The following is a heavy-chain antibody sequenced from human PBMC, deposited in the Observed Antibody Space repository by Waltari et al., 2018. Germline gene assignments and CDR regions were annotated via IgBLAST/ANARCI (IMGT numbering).Heavy chain of an antibody. CDR3: ATLMITFGGVIVYAEDHDY. Sequence: EVQLVQSGAEVKKPGATVKISCKVSGYTFTDYYMHWVQQAPGKGLEWMGLGGPEDGETRYAEKFQGRVTITADTATDTAYMELSSLRSEDTAVYYCATLMITFGGVIVYAEDHDYWGQGTLVTVSS. J-gene: IGHJ4*02. CDR2: GGPEDGET. D-gene: IGHD3-16*02. CDR1: GYTFTDYY. V-gene: IGHV1-69-2*01.